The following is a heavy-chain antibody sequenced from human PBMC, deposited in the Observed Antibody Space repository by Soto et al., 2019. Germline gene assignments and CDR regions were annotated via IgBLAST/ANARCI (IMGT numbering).Heavy chain of an antibody. D-gene: IGHD6-25*01. CDR1: GIMSSGYG. V-gene: IGHV1-69*09. CDR2: INPILDST. J-gene: IGHJ5*01. Sequence: QEQVVQSGPAMKEPGSSVKVSCRASGIMSSGYGFSWVRQAPGQGLEWVGMINPILDSTHYAQNSQGRVSLSVDKSTDTAYLEVTSLRLEDTAIYFCATMKRARLDSWGRGTVVTVSS. CDR3: ATMKRARLDS.